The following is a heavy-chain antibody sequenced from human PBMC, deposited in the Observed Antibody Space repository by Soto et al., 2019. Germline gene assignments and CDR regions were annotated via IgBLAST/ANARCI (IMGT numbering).Heavy chain of an antibody. V-gene: IGHV1-69*06. CDR1: GGTFSDFA. CDR3: ARDRIQLRLGKYSFNGMDV. J-gene: IGHJ6*02. Sequence: QVQLVQSGAEMRKPGSSLRVSCKASGGTFSDFAFSWVRQAPGQGLEWMGGIVPRFGSPNYAQKFGGRVTISADTSTSPVYMEVSSLRFDDPAVYFCARDRIQLRLGKYSFNGMDVWGQGTTITVSS. D-gene: IGHD3-16*01. CDR2: IVPRFGSP.